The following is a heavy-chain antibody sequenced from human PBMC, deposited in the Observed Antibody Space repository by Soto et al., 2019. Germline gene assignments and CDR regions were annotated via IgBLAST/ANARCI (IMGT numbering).Heavy chain of an antibody. Sequence: SETLSLTCAVYGGSFSGYYWSWIRQPPGKGLEWIGEVSHGGGTNYNPSLKSRVTISVDTSKNQFSLKLTSVTAADTAVYYCARDKITGLFDYWGQGTLVTVSS. CDR1: GGSFSGYY. CDR3: ARDKITGLFDY. CDR2: VSHGGGT. V-gene: IGHV4-34*01. D-gene: IGHD2-8*02. J-gene: IGHJ4*02.